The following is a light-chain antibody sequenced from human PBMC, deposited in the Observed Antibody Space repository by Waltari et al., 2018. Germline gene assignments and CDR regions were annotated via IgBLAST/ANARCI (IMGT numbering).Light chain of an antibody. V-gene: IGKV3-11*01. Sequence: ETVLTQSPATLSLSPGERATLSCRASQSVSSYLAWYQQKPGQSPRLLIYDASTRATGIPARFSGSGSGTDFTLTISSLEPEDFAVYYCQQRSNWPPTFGGGTKVEIK. CDR3: QQRSNWPPT. J-gene: IGKJ4*01. CDR2: DAS. CDR1: QSVSSY.